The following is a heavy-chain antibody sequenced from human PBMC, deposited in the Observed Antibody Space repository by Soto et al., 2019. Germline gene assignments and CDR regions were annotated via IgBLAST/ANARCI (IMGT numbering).Heavy chain of an antibody. V-gene: IGHV5-51*01. CDR3: ARATWKHVDPYYFDS. CDR1: GYSFTTYW. J-gene: IGHJ4*02. D-gene: IGHD1-1*01. CDR2: IYPGDYDT. Sequence: GESLKISCRGSGYSFTTYWIGWVRQMPGRGLEWMGIIYPGDYDTRYSPFFQGHVTIPADNSVNSAYLHWNSLKASDTAMYYCARATWKHVDPYYFDSWGQGTLVTVSS.